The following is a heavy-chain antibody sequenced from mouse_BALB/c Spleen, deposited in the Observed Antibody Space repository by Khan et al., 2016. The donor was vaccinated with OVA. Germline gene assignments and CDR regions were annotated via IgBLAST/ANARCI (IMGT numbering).Heavy chain of an antibody. J-gene: IGHJ2*01. Sequence: QIQLVQSGPELKKPGETVKISCKASGYTFTDYSMHWVKQAPGKGLKWMGWINTETGEPTYADDFKGRFAFSLETSASTAYLQINTLKNEDTATYYCARDKYGYFDYWGQGTTLTVSS. D-gene: IGHD2-14*01. V-gene: IGHV9-2-1*01. CDR3: ARDKYGYFDY. CDR2: INTETGEP. CDR1: GYTFTDYS.